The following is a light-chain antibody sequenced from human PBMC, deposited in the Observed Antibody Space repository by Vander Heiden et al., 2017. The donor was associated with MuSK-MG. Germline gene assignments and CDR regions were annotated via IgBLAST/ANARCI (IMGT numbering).Light chain of an antibody. J-gene: IGKJ4*01. CDR2: EVY. CDR1: QSLLHSDGKTY. V-gene: IGKV2-29*01. Sequence: IGITCTPPCLSLTPAQPPSLSCKSSQSLLHSDGKTYLYWDLQKPGQYLQIVIYEVYRRFSGVKGRFSGRGSATDFTLKSIRGEDEDVGVYYQFQSIRVAFGGGTKVEIK. CDR3: FQSIRVA.